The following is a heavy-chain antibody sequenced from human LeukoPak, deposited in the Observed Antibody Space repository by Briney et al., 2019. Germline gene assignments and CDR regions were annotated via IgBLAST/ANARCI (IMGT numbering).Heavy chain of an antibody. CDR1: GFTFSSFG. V-gene: IGHV3-33*06. D-gene: IGHD3-16*01. Sequence: PGRSLRLSCAASGFTFSSFGMQWVRQAPGKGLEWVAVIWHDGSNKKYADSVKGRFTISRDSSKNTLYLLMDSLRAEDTAVYYCAKEGDAYDSYYYYYMDVWGKGTTVTVSS. CDR3: AKEGDAYDSYYYYYMDV. CDR2: IWHDGSNK. J-gene: IGHJ6*03.